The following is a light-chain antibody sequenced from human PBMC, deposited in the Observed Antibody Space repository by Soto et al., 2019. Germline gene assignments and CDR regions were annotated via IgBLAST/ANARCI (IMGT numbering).Light chain of an antibody. CDR3: NSFTSSSTSYV. Sequence: QSALTQPASVSGSPGQSITISCTGTSSDVGGYNYVSWYQHYPGKAPKLIIYEVSNRPSGVSNRFSGSKSGNTASLTISGLQAEDEADYYCNSFTSSSTSYVFGTGTKLTVL. CDR1: SSDVGGYNY. CDR2: EVS. V-gene: IGLV2-14*01. J-gene: IGLJ1*01.